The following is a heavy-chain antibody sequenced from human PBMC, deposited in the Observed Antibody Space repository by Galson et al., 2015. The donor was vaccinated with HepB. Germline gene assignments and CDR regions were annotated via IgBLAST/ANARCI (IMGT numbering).Heavy chain of an antibody. J-gene: IGHJ4*02. CDR2: IYPGDSDT. V-gene: IGHV5-51*01. D-gene: IGHD5-18*01. Sequence: QSGAEVKKPGESLKISCKGSGYIFTNYWIGWVRQMPGRGLEWMGIIYPGDSDTRYSPSFQGQVTTSADKSISTAYLQWSSLRASDTAMYYCALHSGYSYDFDYWGQGTLVTVSS. CDR3: ALHSGYSYDFDY. CDR1: GYIFTNYW.